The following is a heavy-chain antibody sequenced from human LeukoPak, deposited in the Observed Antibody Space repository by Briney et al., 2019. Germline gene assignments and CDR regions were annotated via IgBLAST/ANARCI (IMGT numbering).Heavy chain of an antibody. CDR1: GYSISSGYY. Sequence: PSQTLSLTCTVSGYSISSGYYWGWIRQPPGKGLEWIGSIYHSGSTNYNPSLKSRVTISVDKSKNQFSLKLSSVTAADTAVYYCARMIRAAAGYYFDYWGQGTLVTVSS. J-gene: IGHJ4*02. CDR3: ARMIRAAAGYYFDY. CDR2: IYHSGST. V-gene: IGHV4-38-2*02. D-gene: IGHD6-13*01.